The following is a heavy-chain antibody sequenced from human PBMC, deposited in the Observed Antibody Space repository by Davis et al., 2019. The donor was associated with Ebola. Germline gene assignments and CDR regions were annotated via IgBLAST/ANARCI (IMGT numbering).Heavy chain of an antibody. CDR1: RFTFRTYD. CDR2: IQSDGSKK. CDR3: ANLAITGTTSGMDV. J-gene: IGHJ6*04. D-gene: IGHD1-7*01. V-gene: IGHV3-30*02. Sequence: GESLKISCAASRFTFRTYDMQWVRQAPGQGLEWVAFIQSDGSKKYYADSVKGRFTISRDNSKNTLYLQMNSLRAEDTAVYYCANLAITGTTSGMDVWGKGTTVTVSS.